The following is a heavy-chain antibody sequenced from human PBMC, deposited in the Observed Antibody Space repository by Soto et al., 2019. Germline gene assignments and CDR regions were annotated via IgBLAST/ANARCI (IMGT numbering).Heavy chain of an antibody. Sequence: VASVKVSCKASGYTFTSYAMHWVRQAPGQGLEWMGGINAIFGKANYAQKFQGRVTITADESTSTAYMEVSSLRSEDTAVYYCARDSLGNVDFWGQGTLVTVSS. CDR1: GYTFTSYA. J-gene: IGHJ4*02. CDR3: ARDSLGNVDF. CDR2: INAIFGKA. V-gene: IGHV1-69*13. D-gene: IGHD3-16*02.